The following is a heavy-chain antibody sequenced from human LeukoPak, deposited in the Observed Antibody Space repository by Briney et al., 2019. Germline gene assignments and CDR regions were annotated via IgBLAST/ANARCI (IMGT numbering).Heavy chain of an antibody. CDR3: ARAPYDDSIYYYYGMDV. D-gene: IGHD4-17*01. CDR1: GGSISSGGYY. Sequence: SQTLSLTCTVSGGSISSGGYYWSWIRQPPGKGLEWIGYIYHSGSTYYNPSLKSRVTISVDTSKNQFSLRLSSVTAADTAVYYCARAPYDDSIYYYYGMDVWGRGTTVTVSS. J-gene: IGHJ6*02. CDR2: IYHSGST. V-gene: IGHV4-30-4*01.